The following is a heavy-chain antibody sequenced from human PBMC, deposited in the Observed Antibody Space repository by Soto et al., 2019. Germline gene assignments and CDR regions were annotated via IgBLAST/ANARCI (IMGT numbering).Heavy chain of an antibody. CDR2: INHSGST. Sequence: SETLSLTCAVYGESFSGYYCSWIRQPPGKGLEWIGEINHSGSTNYNPSLKSRVTISVDTSKNQFSLKLSSVTAADTAVYYCARGLAAAANWFDPWGQGTLVTVSS. CDR3: ARGLAAAANWFDP. CDR1: GESFSGYY. J-gene: IGHJ5*02. D-gene: IGHD6-13*01. V-gene: IGHV4-34*01.